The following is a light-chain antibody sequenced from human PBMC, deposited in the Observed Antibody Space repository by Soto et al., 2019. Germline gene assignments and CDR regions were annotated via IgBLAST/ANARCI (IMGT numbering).Light chain of an antibody. Sequence: DIVMTQSPDSLAVSLGERATINCKSSQSVLYNSNNKNYLAWYQQRPGQPPKLLIDWASTRESGVPDRFSGSGSGTDFTLTITSLQAEDVAVYYCQQYESTPPTFGQGTKLEIK. J-gene: IGKJ2*01. CDR3: QQYESTPPT. CDR2: WAS. CDR1: QSVLYNSNNKNY. V-gene: IGKV4-1*01.